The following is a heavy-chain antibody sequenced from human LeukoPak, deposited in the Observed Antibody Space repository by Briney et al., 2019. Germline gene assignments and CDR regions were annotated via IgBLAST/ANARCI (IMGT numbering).Heavy chain of an antibody. Sequence: SETLSLTCAVYGGSFSGYYWSWIRQPPGKGLEWIGEINHSGSTNYNPSLKNRVTISVDTSKNQFSLKLSSVNAADAAVYYCARTPFWSGYYRLRLGLGYWGKGTLVTVSS. CDR2: INHSGST. J-gene: IGHJ4*02. CDR3: ARTPFWSGYYRLRLGLGY. D-gene: IGHD3-3*01. V-gene: IGHV4-34*01. CDR1: GGSFSGYY.